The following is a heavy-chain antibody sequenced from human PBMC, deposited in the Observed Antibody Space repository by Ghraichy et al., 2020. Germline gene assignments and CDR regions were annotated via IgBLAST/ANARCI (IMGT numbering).Heavy chain of an antibody. J-gene: IGHJ4*02. Sequence: SETLSLTCAVYGGSFSGYYWSWIRQPPGKGLEWIGEINHSGSTNYNPSLKSRVTISVDTSKNQFSLKLSSVTAADTAVYYCARAPDYGGNSFDYWGQGTLVTVSS. CDR1: GGSFSGYY. V-gene: IGHV4-34*01. CDR2: INHSGST. D-gene: IGHD4-23*01. CDR3: ARAPDYGGNSFDY.